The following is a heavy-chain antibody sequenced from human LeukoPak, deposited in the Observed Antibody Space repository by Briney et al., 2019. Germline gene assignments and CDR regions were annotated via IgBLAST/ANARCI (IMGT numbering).Heavy chain of an antibody. D-gene: IGHD1-26*01. CDR2: ISYDGSNK. V-gene: IGHV3-30-3*01. Sequence: GGSLRLSCAASGFTFSSYAMHWVRQAPGKGLEWVAVISYDGSNKYYADSVKGRFTISRDNSKNTLYLQMNSLRADDTAVYYCVKDNGSGSSYYYMDVWGKGTTVTVSS. CDR1: GFTFSSYA. J-gene: IGHJ6*03. CDR3: VKDNGSGSSYYYMDV.